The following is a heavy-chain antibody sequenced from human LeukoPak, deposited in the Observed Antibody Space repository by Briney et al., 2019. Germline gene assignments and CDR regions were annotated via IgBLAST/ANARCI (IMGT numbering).Heavy chain of an antibody. CDR3: ARGPSGYHNT. V-gene: IGHV3-30*02. J-gene: IGHJ4*02. CDR2: IRYDGSNK. CDR1: GFTFSSYG. D-gene: IGHD5-12*01. Sequence: GGSLRLSCAASGFTFSSYGMHWVRQAPGKGLEWVAFIRYDGSNKYYADSVKDRFTISRDNSKNTLDLQMNSLRAEDTAVYYCARGPSGYHNTGGQGTLVTVSS.